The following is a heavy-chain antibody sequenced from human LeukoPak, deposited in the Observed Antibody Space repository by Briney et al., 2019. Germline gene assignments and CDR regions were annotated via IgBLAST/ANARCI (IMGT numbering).Heavy chain of an antibody. CDR1: GFTFSSYA. J-gene: IGHJ4*02. V-gene: IGHV3-30*01. CDR2: ISYDGSNK. Sequence: EAGGSLRLSCAASGFTFSSYAMHWVRQAPGKGLEWVAVISYDGSNKYYADFVKGRFTISRDNSKNTLYLQMNSLRAEDTAVYYCARESAYYYGSGSYIVSDFDYWGQGTLVTVSS. D-gene: IGHD3-10*01. CDR3: ARESAYYYGSGSYIVSDFDY.